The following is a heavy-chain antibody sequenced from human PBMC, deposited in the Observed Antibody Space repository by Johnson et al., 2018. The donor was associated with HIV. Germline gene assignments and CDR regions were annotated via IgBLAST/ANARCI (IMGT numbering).Heavy chain of an antibody. V-gene: IGHV3-11*04. CDR3: ARVQMITGFNGHYYESSIDAVDI. CDR1: GFPFSDYS. CDR2: IRSSGSTI. D-gene: IGHD3-22*01. Sequence: QLVESGGGLVKPGGSLRVSCAASGFPFSDYSMSWIRQAPGKGLEWVSYIRSSGSTIYYEDSVKGRFTIYRDNAKKSLYLQKNSLRAEDTAVYYCARVQMITGFNGHYYESSIDAVDIWGQGTMVTVSS. J-gene: IGHJ3*02.